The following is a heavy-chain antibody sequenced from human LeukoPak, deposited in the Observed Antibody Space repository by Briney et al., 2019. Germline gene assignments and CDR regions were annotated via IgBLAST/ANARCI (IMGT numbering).Heavy chain of an antibody. V-gene: IGHV3-74*01. J-gene: IGHJ4*02. CDR2: TSSDGSST. CDR3: VREAADDYNFDY. CDR1: GFTFSSYW. Sequence: PGGSLRLSCAASGFTFSSYWMHWVRQAPGKGLVWVSRTSSDGSSTSYADSVKGRFTISRDNAKNTLYVQMNSLRVEDTAVYYCVREAADDYNFDYWGQGTLVTVSS. D-gene: IGHD5-24*01.